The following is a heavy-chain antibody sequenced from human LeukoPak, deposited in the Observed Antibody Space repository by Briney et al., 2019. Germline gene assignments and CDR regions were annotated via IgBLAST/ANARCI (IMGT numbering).Heavy chain of an antibody. J-gene: IGHJ3*02. CDR1: GFTFSSYS. CDR2: ISSSSSYI. D-gene: IGHD1-26*01. CDR3: ARDFIVGAYDAFDI. Sequence: GGSLTLSCAASGFTFSSYSMNWVRQAPGKGLEWVSSISSSSSYIYYADSVKGRFTISRDNAKNSLYLQMNSLRAEDTAVYYCARDFIVGAYDAFDIWGQGTMVTVSS. V-gene: IGHV3-21*01.